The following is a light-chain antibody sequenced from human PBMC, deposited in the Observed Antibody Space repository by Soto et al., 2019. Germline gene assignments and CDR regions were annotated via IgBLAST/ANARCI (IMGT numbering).Light chain of an antibody. CDR2: DAS. V-gene: IGKV1-13*02. Sequence: AVQLTQSPSPRSASVGDRVTLTGRASQGISSALAWYQKKPGKAPKLLIYDASSLESGVPSRFSGSGSGTDFNLTISRLQTEDFAVYYCQQRSNWPPAFGQGTRLEIK. CDR3: QQRSNWPPA. J-gene: IGKJ5*01. CDR1: QGISSA.